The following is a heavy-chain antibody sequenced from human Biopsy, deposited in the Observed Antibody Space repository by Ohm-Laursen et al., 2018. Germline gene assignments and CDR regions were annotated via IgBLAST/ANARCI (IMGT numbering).Heavy chain of an antibody. CDR1: GFTFSASA. D-gene: IGHD3-10*01. J-gene: IGHJ4*02. V-gene: IGHV3-73*01. CDR2: IRSKAKSYAT. CDR3: TLEGAGFDN. Sequence: GSLRLSCSASGFTFSASAVHWVRQTSGKGLEWVSRIRSKAKSYATAYAASVTGRFTISRDDSKNTTYLQMNSLKTEDTAVYYCTLEGAGFDNWGQGTLVTVSS.